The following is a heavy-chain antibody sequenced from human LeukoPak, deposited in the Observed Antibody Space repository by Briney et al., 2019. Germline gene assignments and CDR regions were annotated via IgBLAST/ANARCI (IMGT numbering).Heavy chain of an antibody. J-gene: IGHJ4*02. D-gene: IGHD5-18*01. CDR1: GFTFSSYW. CDR2: IKQDGSEK. V-gene: IGHV3-7*01. CDR3: ARVVGYQYYFDF. Sequence: GGSLRLSCAASGFTFSSYWMSWVRQAPGKGLEWVANIKQDGSEKYYVGSMKGRFTISRDNAKNSLYLQMNSLRAEDTAVYYCARVVGYQYYFDFWGQGTLVTVSS.